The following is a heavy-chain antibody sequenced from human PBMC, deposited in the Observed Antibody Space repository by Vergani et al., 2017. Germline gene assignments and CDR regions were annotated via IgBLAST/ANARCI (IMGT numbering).Heavy chain of an antibody. V-gene: IGHV3-30*02. D-gene: IGHD2-15*01. Sequence: QVQLVESGGGVVQPGGSLRLSCAASGFTFTNYGMHWVRQAPGQGLEWVAFTRDDGVVEYYGDSVRGRFTISRDNSKNTLYLQMNRLRPEDTAVYYCATAGAAYCRGASCYDFFEYWGQGTLVTVAS. CDR2: TRDDGVVE. CDR3: ATAGAAYCRGASCYDFFEY. CDR1: GFTFTNYG. J-gene: IGHJ4*02.